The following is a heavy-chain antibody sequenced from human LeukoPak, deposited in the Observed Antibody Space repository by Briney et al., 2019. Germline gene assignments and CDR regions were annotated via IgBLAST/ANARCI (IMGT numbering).Heavy chain of an antibody. Sequence: GGSLRLSCAASGFTFSSHSMNWVRQAPGKGLEWVSHISSSGSTIYYADSVKGRFSISRDNAKNSLHLQMNSLRAEDTAVYYCARGTVAGKAPYWGQGTLVTVSS. CDR2: ISSSGSTI. J-gene: IGHJ4*02. D-gene: IGHD6-19*01. CDR3: ARGTVAGKAPY. V-gene: IGHV3-48*01. CDR1: GFTFSSHS.